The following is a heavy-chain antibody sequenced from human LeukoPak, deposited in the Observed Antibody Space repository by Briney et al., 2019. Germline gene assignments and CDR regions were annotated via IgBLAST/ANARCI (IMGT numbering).Heavy chain of an antibody. CDR2: IYTSGST. Sequence: PSETLSLTCTVSGGSISSYYWSWIRQPAGKGLEWIGRIYTSGSTNYNPSLKSRVTISVDTSKNQFSLKVSSVTAADTAVYYCARYVWGSYPTFEDYWGQGTLVTVSS. D-gene: IGHD3-16*02. V-gene: IGHV4-4*07. CDR3: ARYVWGSYPTFEDY. J-gene: IGHJ4*02. CDR1: GGSISSYY.